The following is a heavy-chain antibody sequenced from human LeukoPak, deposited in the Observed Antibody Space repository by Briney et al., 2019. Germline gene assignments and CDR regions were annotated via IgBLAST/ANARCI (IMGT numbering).Heavy chain of an antibody. J-gene: IGHJ4*02. CDR3: ARDSGYNAFDY. V-gene: IGHV3-7*05. Sequence: PGGSLRLSCADSGFLFSNSWMAWVRQAPGRGLEWLANINQDGSAKTCVDSVKGRFTISRDNAKNSLYLQMNSLRAEDTAMYYCARDSGYNAFDYWGQGTLVPVSS. D-gene: IGHD5-12*01. CDR1: GFLFSNSW. CDR2: INQDGSAK.